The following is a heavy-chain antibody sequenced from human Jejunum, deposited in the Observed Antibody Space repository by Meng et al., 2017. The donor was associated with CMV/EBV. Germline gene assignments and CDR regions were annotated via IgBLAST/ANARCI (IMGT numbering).Heavy chain of an antibody. J-gene: IGHJ4*02. D-gene: IGHD4-11*01. CDR3: ARGGMWNDYIFDH. V-gene: IGHV1-2*02. Sequence: KASGYRLTENEIHWGRLDPGQGLEWMGWIKPNSGGTEYAQKFQGRGSMTRDTSLATAYMELSSLGSDDTAVYYCARGGMWNDYIFDHWGQGTLVTVSS. CDR2: IKPNSGGT. CDR1: GYRLTENE.